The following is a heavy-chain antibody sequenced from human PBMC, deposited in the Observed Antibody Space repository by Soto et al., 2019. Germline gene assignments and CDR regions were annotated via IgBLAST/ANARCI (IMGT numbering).Heavy chain of an antibody. CDR2: INPYNANT. CDR3: ASQIRGGPGSLDAFDI. D-gene: IGHD1-26*01. J-gene: IGHJ3*02. Sequence: AASVKVSCKASGYSFNTYGISWVRQAPGQGLEWMAWINPYNANTIYAQKFQGRDTMTRDTSTSTAYMELSRLRSDDTAVYYCASQIRGGPGSLDAFDIWGQGTMVTVSS. V-gene: IGHV1-18*01. CDR1: GYSFNTYG.